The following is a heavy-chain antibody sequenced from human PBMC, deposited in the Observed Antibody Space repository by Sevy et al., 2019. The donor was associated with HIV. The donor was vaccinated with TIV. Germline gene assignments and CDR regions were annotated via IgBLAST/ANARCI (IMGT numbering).Heavy chain of an antibody. J-gene: IGHJ5*02. CDR3: ARHRAHHDYADP. D-gene: IGHD4-17*01. CDR2: IYYNGDT. V-gene: IGHV4-39*01. CDR1: GGSISNGDYY. Sequence: SETLSLTCSVSGGSISNGDYYWAWIRLPPGKGLEWIGSIYYNGDTYYNPSLKSRVTVSVDMSKNQFSLRRSSVTAADTAIYYCARHRAHHDYADPWGQGTLVTVSS.